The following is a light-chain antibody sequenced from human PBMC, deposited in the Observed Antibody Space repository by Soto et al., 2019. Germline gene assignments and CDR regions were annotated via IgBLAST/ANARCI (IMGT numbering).Light chain of an antibody. CDR3: HQYSSSTKT. Sequence: LTQAQGFLSWSPGARASLSWRASQSVSSTYLAWYQQRPGQAPRLLIYGASSRATGIPDRFSGSGSGTDFTLTISRLEPEDFAVYYCHQYSSSTKTFGQGTKVDIK. CDR1: QSVSSTY. V-gene: IGKV3-20*01. J-gene: IGKJ1*01. CDR2: GAS.